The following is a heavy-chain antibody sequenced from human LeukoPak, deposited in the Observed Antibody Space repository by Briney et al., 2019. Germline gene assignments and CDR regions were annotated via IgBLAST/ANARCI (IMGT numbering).Heavy chain of an antibody. Sequence: SETLSLTCAVYGGSFSGYYWSWIRQPPGKGLEWIGEINHSGSTNYNPSLKSRVTISVDTSKNQFSLKLSSVTAADTAVYYCARGNYYGSGSMDVWGKGTTVTVSS. CDR1: GGSFSGYY. CDR2: INHSGST. D-gene: IGHD3-10*01. CDR3: ARGNYYGSGSMDV. J-gene: IGHJ6*03. V-gene: IGHV4-34*01.